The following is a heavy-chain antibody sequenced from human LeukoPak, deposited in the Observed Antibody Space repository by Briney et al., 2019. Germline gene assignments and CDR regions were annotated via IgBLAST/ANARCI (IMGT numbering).Heavy chain of an antibody. Sequence: ASVKVSCKASGYIFASYGISWVRQAPGQGLEWLGWISAYNGDTKYAQHLQGRVTLSTDTSTGTAYTELRSLTADDTALYYCARDTALTITPGGPDYWGRGTLITVSS. J-gene: IGHJ4*02. CDR2: ISAYNGDT. V-gene: IGHV1-18*01. CDR3: ARDTALTITPGGPDY. CDR1: GYIFASYG. D-gene: IGHD2-8*02.